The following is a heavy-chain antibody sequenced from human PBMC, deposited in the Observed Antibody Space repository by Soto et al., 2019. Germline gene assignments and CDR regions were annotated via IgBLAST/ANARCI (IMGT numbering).Heavy chain of an antibody. CDR1: GGSIRTYY. J-gene: IGHJ4*02. Sequence: KPSETLSLTCTVSGGSIRTYYWNWIRQPPGKGLEWIGYMYYGGSTNYNPSLKSRVTVSGDTSKNDFSLKLTSVTAADTAVYYCARSTGYGDSYFDYWGRGTLVT. CDR3: ARSTGYGDSYFDY. CDR2: MYYGGST. D-gene: IGHD4-17*01. V-gene: IGHV4-59*01.